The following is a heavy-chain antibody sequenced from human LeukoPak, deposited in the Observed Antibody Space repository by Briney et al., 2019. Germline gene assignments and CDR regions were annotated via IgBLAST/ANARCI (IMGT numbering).Heavy chain of an antibody. J-gene: IGHJ3*02. CDR3: AKQANWGWGSAFDI. CDR1: GFTFSSYS. D-gene: IGHD7-27*01. V-gene: IGHV3-21*04. Sequence: GGSLRLSRAASGFTFSSYSMNWVRQAPGKGLEWVSSISSSSSYIYYADSVKGRFTISRDNAKNSLYLQMNGLRAEDTAVYYCAKQANWGWGSAFDIWGQGTMVTVSS. CDR2: ISSSSSYI.